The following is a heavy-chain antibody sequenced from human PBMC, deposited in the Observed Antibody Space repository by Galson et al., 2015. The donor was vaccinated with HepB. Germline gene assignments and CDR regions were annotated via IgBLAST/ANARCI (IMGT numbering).Heavy chain of an antibody. V-gene: IGHV3-7*01. CDR2: IKQDESEE. Sequence: SCAASGFTFSNYYINWVRQAPGKGLEWVANIKQDESEEDYVDSAKGRFTISRDNAKNSLYLQMNSMRAEDTAVYYCARGGGQRVLRYCYGMDVWSQGTTVAVAS. J-gene: IGHJ6*02. CDR1: GFTFSNYY. CDR3: ARGGGQRVLRYCYGMDV. D-gene: IGHD4/OR15-4a*01.